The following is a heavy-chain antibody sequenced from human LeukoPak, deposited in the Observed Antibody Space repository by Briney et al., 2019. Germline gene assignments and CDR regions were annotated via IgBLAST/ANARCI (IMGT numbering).Heavy chain of an antibody. Sequence: PSETLSLTCTVSGGSISSSSYYWGWIRQPPGKGLEWIGSIYYSGSTYYNPSLRSRVTISVDTSKNQFSLKLSSVTAADTAVYYCARRNYYDSSQPFDYWGRGTLVTVSS. CDR1: GGSISSSSYY. CDR3: ARRNYYDSSQPFDY. V-gene: IGHV4-39*01. J-gene: IGHJ4*02. CDR2: IYYSGST. D-gene: IGHD3-22*01.